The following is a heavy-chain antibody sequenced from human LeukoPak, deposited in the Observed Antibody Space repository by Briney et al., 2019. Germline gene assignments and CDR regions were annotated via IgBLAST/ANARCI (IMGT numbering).Heavy chain of an antibody. CDR2: ISGSGGST. V-gene: IGHV3-23*01. D-gene: IGHD3-3*01. CDR1: GFTFSSYA. Sequence: GGSLRLSCAASGFTFSSYAMSWVRQAPGKGLEWVSAISGSGGSTYYADSVKGRFTISRDNSKNTLYLQMNSLRAEDTAVYYCAKDFWSGYSGGYFDYWGQGTLVTVSS. CDR3: AKDFWSGYSGGYFDY. J-gene: IGHJ4*02.